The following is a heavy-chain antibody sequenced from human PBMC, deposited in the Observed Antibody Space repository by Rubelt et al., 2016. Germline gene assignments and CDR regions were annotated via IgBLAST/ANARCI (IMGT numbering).Heavy chain of an antibody. D-gene: IGHD6-13*01. CDR2: INNSGST. CDR3: ARGLGRAAADLRRLWCCP. V-gene: IGHV4-34*01. J-gene: IGHJ5*02. CDR1: GGSFSGYY. Sequence: QVQLQQWGAGLLKPSETLSLTCAVYGGSFSGYYWSWIRQPPGKGLEWIGEINNSGSTTYNPSLTRRVTVTVDSSKNTFSWTLRTVPPGDTSVYDCARGLGRAAADLRRLWCCPGGQGSLVTGAS.